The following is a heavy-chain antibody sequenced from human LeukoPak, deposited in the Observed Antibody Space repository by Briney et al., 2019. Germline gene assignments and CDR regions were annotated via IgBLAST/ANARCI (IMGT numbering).Heavy chain of an antibody. Sequence: SETLSLTCTVSGGSISSYYWSWIRQPPGKGLEWIGYIYYSGSTNYNPSLKSRVTISVDTSKNQFSLKLSSVTAADTAVYYCARNGRRGWFDPWGQGTLVTVSS. D-gene: IGHD1-1*01. CDR1: GGSISSYY. CDR3: ARNGRRGWFDP. CDR2: IYYSGST. J-gene: IGHJ5*02. V-gene: IGHV4-59*12.